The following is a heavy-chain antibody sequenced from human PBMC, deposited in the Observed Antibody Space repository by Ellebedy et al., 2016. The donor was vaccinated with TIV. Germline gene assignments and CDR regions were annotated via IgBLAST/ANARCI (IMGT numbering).Heavy chain of an antibody. J-gene: IGHJ6*02. Sequence: GESLKISCAASGFSFSSYAMSWVRQAPGKGLEWVTGIIGSGGSTKYVDSVKGRFTISRDNSKNTLFLQMNSLRGEDTAVYYCARSPKDHYYHGLDVWGQGTTVIASS. CDR2: IIGSGGST. V-gene: IGHV3-23*01. CDR3: ARSPKDHYYHGLDV. CDR1: GFSFSSYA.